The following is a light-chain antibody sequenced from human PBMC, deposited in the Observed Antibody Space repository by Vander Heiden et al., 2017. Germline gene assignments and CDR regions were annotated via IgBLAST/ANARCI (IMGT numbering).Light chain of an antibody. V-gene: IGLV3-21*03. Sequence: SSVLTQPPPVSVAPGKTARITCGGNNIGSKRGHWYQQKPGQAPVLVVYDDSDRPAGIPERFSGANSGNTATLTISRGEAGDEADYYCQVWDSSSDHPYWVFGGGTKLTVL. CDR3: QVWDSSSDHPYWV. CDR2: DDS. CDR1: NIGSKR. J-gene: IGLJ3*02.